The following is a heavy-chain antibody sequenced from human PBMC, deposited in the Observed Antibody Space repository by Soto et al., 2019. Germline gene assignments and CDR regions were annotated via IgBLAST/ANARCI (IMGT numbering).Heavy chain of an antibody. V-gene: IGHV3-7*05. Sequence: EVQVVESGGGSVQPGGSLRLSCTVSGFPFSGYLMDWVRQAPGKGLEWVANINHDGSEMYYGDSVKGRFTISRDNAKNSLYLQMNSLRVEDTAVYYCARGLVDMWGQGTMVTASS. CDR2: INHDGSEM. CDR3: ARGLVDM. J-gene: IGHJ3*02. CDR1: GFPFSGYL. D-gene: IGHD3-10*01.